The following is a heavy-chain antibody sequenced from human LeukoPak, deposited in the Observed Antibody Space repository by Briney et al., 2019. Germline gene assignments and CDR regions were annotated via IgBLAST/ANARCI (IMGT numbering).Heavy chain of an antibody. CDR2: INPNSGGT. J-gene: IGHJ5*02. CDR3: ARRGQGAAAGNWFDP. Sequence: ASVKVSCKASGYTFTGYYMHWVRQAPGQGLEWMGWINPNSGGTNYAQKFQGWVTMTRDTSISTAYMELSRLRSDDTAVYYCARRGQGAAAGNWFDPWGQGTLVTVSS. D-gene: IGHD6-13*01. V-gene: IGHV1-2*04. CDR1: GYTFTGYY.